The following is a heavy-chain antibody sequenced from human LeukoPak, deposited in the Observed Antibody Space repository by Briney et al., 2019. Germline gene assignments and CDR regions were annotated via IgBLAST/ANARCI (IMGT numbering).Heavy chain of an antibody. V-gene: IGHV5-51*01. D-gene: IGHD2-15*01. J-gene: IGHJ5*02. CDR3: ARQRDMRTWFDP. CDR1: GYTFTTYW. Sequence: GESLKISCKGSGYTFTTYWIGWARQMPGKGLEWMGIIYPGDSDTRYSPSFQGQVTISADKSISTAYLQWSSLKASDTAMYYCARQRDMRTWFDPWGQGTLVTVSS. CDR2: IYPGDSDT.